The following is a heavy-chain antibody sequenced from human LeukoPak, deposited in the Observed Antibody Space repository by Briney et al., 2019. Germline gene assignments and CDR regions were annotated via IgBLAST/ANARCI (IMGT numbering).Heavy chain of an antibody. D-gene: IGHD3-3*01. Sequence: ASVNVSCKASGYTFTSYGISWVRQAPGQGLEWMGWVSPYNGITNYAQKLQGRVTMTTDTSTSTAYMELRSLRSDDTAVYYCARCDFWSGYPLHWGQGTLVTVSS. V-gene: IGHV1-18*01. CDR2: VSPYNGIT. CDR1: GYTFTSYG. J-gene: IGHJ4*02. CDR3: ARCDFWSGYPLH.